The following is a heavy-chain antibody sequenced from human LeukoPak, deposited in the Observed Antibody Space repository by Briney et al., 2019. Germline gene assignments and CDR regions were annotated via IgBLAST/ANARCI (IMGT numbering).Heavy chain of an antibody. CDR3: AKNPSGVDIAATEP. CDR2: ISYDGSNK. D-gene: IGHD6-13*01. J-gene: IGHJ5*02. CDR1: GFTFSSYA. Sequence: PGRSLRLSCAASGFTFSSYAMHWVRQAPGKGLEWVAVISYDGSNKYYADSVKGRFNISRDNSKNTLYLQMNSLRPEDTAVYYCAKNPSGVDIAATEPWGQGTLVTVPS. V-gene: IGHV3-30*04.